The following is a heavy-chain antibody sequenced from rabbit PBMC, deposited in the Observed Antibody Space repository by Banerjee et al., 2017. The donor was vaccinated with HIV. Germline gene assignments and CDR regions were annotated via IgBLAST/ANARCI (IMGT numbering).Heavy chain of an antibody. CDR2: INAITGKA. V-gene: IGHV1S40*01. J-gene: IGHJ4*01. D-gene: IGHD4-1*01. Sequence: VRQAPGKGLEWIGCINAITGKAVYANWAKGRSTFSKTSSTTVTLQMTSLTAADTATYFCVREVAAKFSLRGPGTLVTVS. CDR3: VREVAAKFSL.